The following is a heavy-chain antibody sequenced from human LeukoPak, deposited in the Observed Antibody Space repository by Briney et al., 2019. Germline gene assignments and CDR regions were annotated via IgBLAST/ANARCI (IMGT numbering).Heavy chain of an antibody. J-gene: IGHJ3*02. D-gene: IGHD6-19*01. CDR1: GFTVSSNY. CDR3: ARGVRYSSGVDI. CDR2: INHSGST. V-gene: IGHV4-34*01. Sequence: GSLRLSCAASGFTVSSNYMSWVRQAPGKGLEWIGEINHSGSTNYNPSLKSRVAISVDTSKNQFSLKLSSVTAADTAVYYCARGVRYSSGVDIWGQGTMVTVSS.